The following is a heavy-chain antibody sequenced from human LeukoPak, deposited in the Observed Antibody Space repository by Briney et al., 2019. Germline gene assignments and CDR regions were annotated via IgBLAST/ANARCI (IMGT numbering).Heavy chain of an antibody. CDR2: IYHSGST. V-gene: IGHV4-4*02. D-gene: IGHD1-26*01. J-gene: IGHJ6*03. CDR3: ALGPGAPYYYMDV. CDR1: GGSISSSNW. Sequence: NPSGTLSLTCAVSGGSISSSNWWSWVRPPPGKGLEWIGEIYHSGSTNYNPSLKSRVTISVDKSKNQFSLQLNSVTPEDTAVYYCALGPGAPYYYMDVWGKGTTVTVSS.